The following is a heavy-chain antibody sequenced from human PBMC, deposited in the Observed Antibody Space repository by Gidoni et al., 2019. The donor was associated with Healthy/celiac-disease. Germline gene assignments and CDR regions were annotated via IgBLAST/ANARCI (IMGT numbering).Heavy chain of an antibody. CDR1: GYTFTGYY. V-gene: IGHV1-2*02. Sequence: QVQLVQSGAAVKKPGASVKVSCKASGYTFTGYYMHWVRPAPGQGLEGMGWINPNSGGTNYAQNFQGRVTMTRDTSISTAYMELSRLRSDDTAVYYCARDPLEYCSSTSCYTGLDFDPWGQGTLVTVSS. J-gene: IGHJ5*02. CDR3: ARDPLEYCSSTSCYTGLDFDP. CDR2: INPNSGGT. D-gene: IGHD2-2*02.